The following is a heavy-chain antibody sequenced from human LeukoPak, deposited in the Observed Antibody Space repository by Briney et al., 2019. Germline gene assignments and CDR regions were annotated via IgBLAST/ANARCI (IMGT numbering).Heavy chain of an antibody. Sequence: NPSETLSLTCAVYGGSFSGYYWSWIRQPPGKGLEWIGEINHSGSTNYNPSLKSRVTISVDTSKNQFSLKLSSVTAADTAVYYCARGRRYYDSSGYYANFDYWGQGTLVTVSS. V-gene: IGHV4-34*01. CDR3: ARGRRYYDSSGYYANFDY. D-gene: IGHD3-22*01. CDR1: GGSFSGYY. J-gene: IGHJ4*02. CDR2: INHSGST.